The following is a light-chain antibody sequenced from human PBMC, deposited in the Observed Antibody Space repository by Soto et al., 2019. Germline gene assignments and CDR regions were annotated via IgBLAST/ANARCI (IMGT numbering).Light chain of an antibody. CDR1: QSVGSIY. Sequence: DIVLTQSPGTLSLSPGERATLSCRASQSVGSIYLAWYQQKPGQAPRLLIHGASNRASGIPDRFSGSGSGTDFTLTIRGLEPEDFAVYYCQQYGSSPRTFGQGTKVEIK. CDR3: QQYGSSPRT. CDR2: GAS. V-gene: IGKV3-20*01. J-gene: IGKJ1*01.